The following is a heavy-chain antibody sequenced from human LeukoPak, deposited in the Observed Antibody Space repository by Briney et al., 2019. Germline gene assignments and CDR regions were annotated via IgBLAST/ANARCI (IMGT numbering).Heavy chain of an antibody. CDR1: GYSFTSYA. V-gene: IGHV1-3*01. Sequence: ASVKVSCKASGYSFTSYAMHWVRQAPGQRLEWMGWINAGNGNTKYSQKFQGRVTITRDTSASTAYMELSSLRSEDTAVYYCARAPYYYDSSGYYSWGQGTLVTVSS. CDR2: INAGNGNT. CDR3: ARAPYYYDSSGYYS. J-gene: IGHJ4*02. D-gene: IGHD3-22*01.